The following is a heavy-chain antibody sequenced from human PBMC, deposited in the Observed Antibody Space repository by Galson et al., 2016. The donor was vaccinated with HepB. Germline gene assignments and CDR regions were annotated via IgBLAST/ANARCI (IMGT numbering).Heavy chain of an antibody. Sequence: SETLSRTCTVSGASISSSDWWSWVRQSPGKGLEWIGEIYYSGTTNFNPSLKSRVTISVDKSKNQFSLEMTSVTAADTAVYYCMRTGGSYYKFWGPGTLVTVSS. CDR2: IYYSGTT. V-gene: IGHV4-4*02. CDR3: MRTGGSYYKF. J-gene: IGHJ4*02. CDR1: GASISSSDW. D-gene: IGHD1-26*01.